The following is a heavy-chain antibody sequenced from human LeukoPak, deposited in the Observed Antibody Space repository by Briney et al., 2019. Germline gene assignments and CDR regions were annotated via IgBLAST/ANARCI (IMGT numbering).Heavy chain of an antibody. CDR1: GFTFSGYG. Sequence: GGSLRLSCAASGFTFSGYGMHWVRQAPDKGLEWVAFTRYDGSNKYYADSVKGRFIISRDNSKNSLYLQMNSLRAEDTAVYYGAKDLCGFIYGYLAFDIWGQGTMVTVSS. J-gene: IGHJ3*02. CDR3: AKDLCGFIYGYLAFDI. CDR2: TRYDGSNK. D-gene: IGHD5-18*01. V-gene: IGHV3-30*02.